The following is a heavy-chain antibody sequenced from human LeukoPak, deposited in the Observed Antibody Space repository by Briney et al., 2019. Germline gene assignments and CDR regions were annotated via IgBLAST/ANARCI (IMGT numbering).Heavy chain of an antibody. Sequence: GASVKVSCKASGGTFSSYAISWVRQAPGQGLEWMGGIIPIFGTANYAQKFKGRVTITTDESTSTAYMELSSLRSEDTAVYYCARGEVTTWWSALGFDYWGQGTLVTVSS. J-gene: IGHJ4*02. D-gene: IGHD4-17*01. CDR2: IIPIFGTA. CDR1: GGTFSSYA. V-gene: IGHV1-69*05. CDR3: ARGEVTTWWSALGFDY.